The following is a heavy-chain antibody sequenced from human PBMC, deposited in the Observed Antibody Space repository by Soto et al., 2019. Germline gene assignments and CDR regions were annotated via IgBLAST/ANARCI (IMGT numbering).Heavy chain of an antibody. CDR2: IHYSGST. CDR1: GGSVSSGSYY. CDR3: ARISGYSYGLPPYFDY. J-gene: IGHJ4*02. Sequence: QVQLQESGPGLVKPSETLSLTCTVSGGSVSSGSYYWSWIRQPPGKGLEWIGYIHYSGSTNYNPSLKSRVTISVDTSKNQFSLKLSSVTAADTAVYYCARISGYSYGLPPYFDYWGQGTLVTVSS. V-gene: IGHV4-61*01. D-gene: IGHD5-18*01.